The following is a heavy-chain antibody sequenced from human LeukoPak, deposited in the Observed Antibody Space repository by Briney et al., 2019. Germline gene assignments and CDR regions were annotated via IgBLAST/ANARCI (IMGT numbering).Heavy chain of an antibody. Sequence: ASVKVSCKASGYTFTSYYMHWVRQAPGQGLEWMGIINPSGGSTSYAQKFQGRATMTRDMSTSTVYMELSSLRSEDTAVYYCARSGVSSSSGWSPDYWGQGTLVTVSS. V-gene: IGHV1-46*01. CDR2: INPSGGST. CDR1: GYTFTSYY. CDR3: ARSGVSSSSGWSPDY. J-gene: IGHJ4*02. D-gene: IGHD6-6*01.